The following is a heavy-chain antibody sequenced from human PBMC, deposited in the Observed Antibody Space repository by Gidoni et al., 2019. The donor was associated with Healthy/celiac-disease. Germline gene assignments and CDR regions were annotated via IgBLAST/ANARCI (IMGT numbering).Heavy chain of an antibody. D-gene: IGHD6-6*01. CDR3: ARERYSSSSTVFDY. J-gene: IGHJ4*02. V-gene: IGHV4-61*02. CDR2: IYTSGST. Sequence: QVQLQESGPGLVKPSQTLSLTCTVSGGSISRGSYYWSWIRQPAGKGLEWIGRIYTSGSTNYNPSLKSRVTISVDTSKNQFALKLSSVTAADTAVYYCARERYSSSSTVFDYWGQGTLVTVSS. CDR1: GGSISRGSYY.